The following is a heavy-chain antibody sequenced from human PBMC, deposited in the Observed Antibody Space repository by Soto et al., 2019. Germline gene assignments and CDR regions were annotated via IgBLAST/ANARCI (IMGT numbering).Heavy chain of an antibody. CDR2: INSDGGST. D-gene: IGHD1-1*01. CDR1: GFTFSSYW. Sequence: EVQLVESGGGLVQPGGSLRLSCAASGFTFSSYWMHWVRQAPWKGLVWVSRINSDGGSTSYADSVKGRFTISRDNAKNTLYLQINSLRAEDTAVYYCARVESSRAAFDIWGQGTMVTVSS. CDR3: ARVESSRAAFDI. J-gene: IGHJ3*02. V-gene: IGHV3-74*01.